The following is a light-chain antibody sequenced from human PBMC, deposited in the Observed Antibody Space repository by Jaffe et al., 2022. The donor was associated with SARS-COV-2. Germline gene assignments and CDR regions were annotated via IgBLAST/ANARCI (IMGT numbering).Light chain of an antibody. V-gene: IGLV2-23*01. CDR3: CSYAGSSTYV. J-gene: IGLJ1*01. CDR2: EGS. CDR1: SSDVGSYNL. Sequence: QSALTQPASVSGSPGQSITISCTGTSSDVGSYNLVSWYQQHPGKAPKLMIYEGSKRPSGVSNRFSGSESANTASLTISGLQAEDEADYYCCSYAGSSTYVFGTGTKVTVL.